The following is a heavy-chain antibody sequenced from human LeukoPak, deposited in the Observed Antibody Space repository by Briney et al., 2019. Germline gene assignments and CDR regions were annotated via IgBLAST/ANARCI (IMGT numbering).Heavy chain of an antibody. CDR1: GGSISTYY. CDR3: AREGSMTARPFVSIDY. V-gene: IGHV4-4*07. Sequence: PSETLSLTCTVSGGSISTYYWSWVRQPAGKGLEWIGRIHTSGSVDYNPSLESRVTMSVDTSKKQSSLTLSSVTAADTAMYYCAREGSMTARPFVSIDYWGQGTLVTVSS. J-gene: IGHJ4*02. D-gene: IGHD6-6*01. CDR2: IHTSGSV.